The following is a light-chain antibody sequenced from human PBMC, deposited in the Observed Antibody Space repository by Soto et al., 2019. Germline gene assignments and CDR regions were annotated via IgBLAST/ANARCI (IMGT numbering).Light chain of an antibody. CDR1: QSISTW. V-gene: IGKV1-5*03. Sequence: DIQMTQSPSTLSASVGDRVTIACRASQSISTWLAWYQQKPGKAPKLLIYKASNLEGGVPSRFSGSGSGTELTITISSLQPDDFATYYCQQYNTYPLTFGGGTTLEIK. J-gene: IGKJ4*01. CDR2: KAS. CDR3: QQYNTYPLT.